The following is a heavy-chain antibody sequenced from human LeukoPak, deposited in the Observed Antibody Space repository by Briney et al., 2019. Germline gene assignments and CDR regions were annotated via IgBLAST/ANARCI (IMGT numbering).Heavy chain of an antibody. CDR2: ISSNGGST. CDR3: ARGGVAVAGTLWYFDP. CDR1: GFTFSSYA. J-gene: IGHJ2*01. V-gene: IGHV3-64*01. D-gene: IGHD6-19*01. Sequence: GGSLRLSCAASGFTFSSYAMHWVRQAPGKGLEYVSGISSNGGSTYYANSVKGRFTVSRDNSKNTLYLQMGSLRAEDMAVHYCARGGVAVAGTLWYFDPWGRGTLVTVSS.